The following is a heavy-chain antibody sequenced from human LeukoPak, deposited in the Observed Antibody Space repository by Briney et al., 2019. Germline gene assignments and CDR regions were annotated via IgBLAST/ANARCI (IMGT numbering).Heavy chain of an antibody. V-gene: IGHV3-66*02. Sequence: PGGSLRLSCAASGFTVSSNYMTWVRQAPGKGLEWVSVIYSGGTTYSADSVKGRFTISRDNSKNTLYLQMNSLRAEDTAVYYCARERSSTSNYYYYYYYMDVWGKGTTVTVSS. J-gene: IGHJ6*03. D-gene: IGHD2-2*01. CDR1: GFTVSSNY. CDR2: IYSGGTT. CDR3: ARERSSTSNYYYYYYYMDV.